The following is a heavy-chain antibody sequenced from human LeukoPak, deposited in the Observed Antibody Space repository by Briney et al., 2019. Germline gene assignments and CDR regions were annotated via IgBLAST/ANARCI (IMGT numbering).Heavy chain of an antibody. Sequence: GGSLRLSCAGSGFTFSSYAMSWVRQAPGKGLEWVSAISASGGSTYYADSVKGRFTISRGNSKNTLYLQMNSLRAEDTAVYYCAKGYTWNNIRLLDYWGQGTLVTVSS. CDR3: AKGYTWNNIRLLDY. V-gene: IGHV3-23*01. D-gene: IGHD1/OR15-1a*01. J-gene: IGHJ4*02. CDR1: GFTFSSYA. CDR2: ISASGGST.